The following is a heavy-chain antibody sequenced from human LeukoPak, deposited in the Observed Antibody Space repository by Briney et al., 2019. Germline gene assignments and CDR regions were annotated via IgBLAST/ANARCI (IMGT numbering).Heavy chain of an antibody. Sequence: GGSLRLSCAASGFTFSSYSMNWVRQAPGKGLEWVSYISSSSSTIYYADSVKGRFTISRDNAKNSLYLQMNSLRAEDTAVYYCARPGYCSGGSCHSIAFDYWGQGTLVTVSS. CDR1: GFTFSSYS. CDR3: ARPGYCSGGSCHSIAFDY. V-gene: IGHV3-48*01. J-gene: IGHJ4*02. D-gene: IGHD2-15*01. CDR2: ISSSSSTI.